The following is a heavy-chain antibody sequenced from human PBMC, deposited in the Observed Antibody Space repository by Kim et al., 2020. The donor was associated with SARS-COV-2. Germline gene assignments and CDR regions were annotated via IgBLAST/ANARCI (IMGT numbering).Heavy chain of an antibody. V-gene: IGHV1-46*01. CDR1: GYTFTNYH. CDR3: ARDSGTWALDI. Sequence: ASVKVSCKASGYTFTNYHMHWVRQAPGQGLEWMAIINPISGHTRYAQKFQGRVTMTWDTSTSTFYMELSSLRSEDTALYSCARDSGTWALDIWGQRTMVTVSS. D-gene: IGHD5-12*01. J-gene: IGHJ3*02. CDR2: INPISGHT.